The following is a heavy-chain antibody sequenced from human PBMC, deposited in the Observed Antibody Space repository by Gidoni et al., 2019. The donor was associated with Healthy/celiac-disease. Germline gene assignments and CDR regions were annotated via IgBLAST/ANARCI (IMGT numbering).Heavy chain of an antibody. CDR3: ARERIVVVPAAIGDAFDI. CDR1: GGSFSGYY. CDR2: INHSGST. Sequence: QVQLQQWGAGLLKPSETLSLTCAVYGGSFSGYYWSWIRQPPGKGMEWIGEINHSGSTNYNPSLKSRVTISVDTSKKQFSLKLSSVTAADTAVYYCARERIVVVPAAIGDAFDIWGQGTMVTVSS. V-gene: IGHV4-34*01. J-gene: IGHJ3*02. D-gene: IGHD2-2*01.